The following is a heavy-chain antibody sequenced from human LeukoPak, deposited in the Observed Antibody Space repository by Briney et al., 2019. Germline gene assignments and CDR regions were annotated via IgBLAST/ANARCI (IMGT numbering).Heavy chain of an antibody. CDR1: GGSFSGYY. J-gene: IGHJ6*03. CDR2: INHSGST. Sequence: SETLSLTCAVYGGSFSGYYWGWIRQPPGKGLEGIGEINHSGSTNYNPSLKSRATISVDTSKNQFSLKLSSVTAADTAVYYCARGMYYYYYYMDVWGKGTTVTVSS. V-gene: IGHV4-34*01. CDR3: ARGMYYYYYYMDV.